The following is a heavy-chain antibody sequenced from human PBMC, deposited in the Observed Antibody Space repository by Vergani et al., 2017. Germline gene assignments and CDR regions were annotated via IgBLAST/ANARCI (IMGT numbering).Heavy chain of an antibody. V-gene: IGHV3-30-3*01. Sequence: QVQLVESGGGVVQPGRSLRLSCAASGFTFSSYAMHWVRQAPGKGLEWVAVISYDGSNKYYADSVKGRFTISRDNSKNTLYLQMNSLRAEDTAVYYCATDSTMVRGVIGDYWGQGTLVTVSS. J-gene: IGHJ4*02. CDR2: ISYDGSNK. D-gene: IGHD3-10*01. CDR3: ATDSTMVRGVIGDY. CDR1: GFTFSSYA.